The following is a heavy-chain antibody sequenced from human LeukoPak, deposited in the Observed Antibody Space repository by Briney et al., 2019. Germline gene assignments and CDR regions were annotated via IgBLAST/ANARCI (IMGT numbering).Heavy chain of an antibody. CDR1: GYTFTSYA. Sequence: ASVKVSCKASGYTFTSYAMHWVRQARGQRLEWVGWINAGSGNTKYSQKFQGRVTITRDTSPSTAYMELSSLRSEDTAVYYCARRKPLLGYDSKVSAFDIWGQGTMVPVSS. D-gene: IGHD3-22*01. J-gene: IGHJ3*02. CDR2: INAGSGNT. V-gene: IGHV1-3*01. CDR3: ARRKPLLGYDSKVSAFDI.